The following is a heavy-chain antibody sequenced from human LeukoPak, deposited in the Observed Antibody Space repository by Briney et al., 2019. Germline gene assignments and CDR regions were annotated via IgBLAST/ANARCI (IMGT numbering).Heavy chain of an antibody. Sequence: PGGSLRLSCAASGFTFSDYWMMWVRQAPGKGLEWVAQIKVDGSEKYYVDPVRGRFTISRDNAKNSLELQMNTLRVEDTAVYYCVRDATRGGDLDHWGQGTLVTVSS. V-gene: IGHV3-7*01. CDR2: IKVDGSEK. J-gene: IGHJ5*02. CDR3: VRDATRGGDLDH. CDR1: GFTFSDYW. D-gene: IGHD2-21*01.